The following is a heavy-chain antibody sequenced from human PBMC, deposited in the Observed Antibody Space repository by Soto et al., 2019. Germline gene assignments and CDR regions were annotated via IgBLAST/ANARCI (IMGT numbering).Heavy chain of an antibody. D-gene: IGHD5-18*01. V-gene: IGHV3-30*18. CDR3: AKERGGYSYGSDTYYFDY. Sequence: QVQLVASGGGVVQPGRSLRLSCAASGFTFSSYGMHWVRQAPGKGLEWVAVISYDGSNKYYADSVKGRFTISRDNSKNTLYLQMNSLRAEDTAVYYCAKERGGYSYGSDTYYFDYWGQGTLVTVSS. CDR2: ISYDGSNK. CDR1: GFTFSSYG. J-gene: IGHJ4*02.